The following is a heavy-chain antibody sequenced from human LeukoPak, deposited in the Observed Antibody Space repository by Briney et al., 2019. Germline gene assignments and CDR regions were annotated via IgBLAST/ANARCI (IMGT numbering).Heavy chain of an antibody. D-gene: IGHD1-26*01. Sequence: SETLSLTCTVSGGSISSYYWSWIRQPAEKGLEWIGRIYTSGSTNYNPSLKSRVTMSVDTSENQFSLKLSSVTAADTAVYYCARESGRRISKDYLDYWGQGTLVTVSS. CDR1: GGSISSYY. CDR2: IYTSGST. J-gene: IGHJ4*02. V-gene: IGHV4-4*07. CDR3: ARESGRRISKDYLDY.